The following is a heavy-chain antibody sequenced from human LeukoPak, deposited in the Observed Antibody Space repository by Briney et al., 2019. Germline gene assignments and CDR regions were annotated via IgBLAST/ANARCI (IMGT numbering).Heavy chain of an antibody. J-gene: IGHJ4*02. D-gene: IGHD3-10*01. CDR2: IYHSGST. V-gene: IGHV4-38-2*02. CDR1: GYSISSGYY. Sequence: SETLSLTCTVSGYSISSGYYWGWIRQPPGKGLEWIGSIYHSGSTYYNPSLKSRVTISVDTSKNQFSLKLSSVTAADTAVYYCARDRAVRGVSPFDYWGQGTLVTVSS. CDR3: ARDRAVRGVSPFDY.